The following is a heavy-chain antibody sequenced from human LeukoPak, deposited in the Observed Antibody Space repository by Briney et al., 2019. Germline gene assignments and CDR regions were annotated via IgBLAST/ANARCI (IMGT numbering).Heavy chain of an antibody. CDR1: GGSFSGYY. CDR2: INHSGST. CDR3: ARVRRSSTSCLFDY. Sequence: SETLSLTCAVYGGSFSGYYWSWIRQPPGKGLEWIGEINHSGSTNYNPSLKSRVTMSVDTSKNQFSLKLSSVTAADTAVYYCARVRRSSTSCLFDYWGQGTLVTVSS. D-gene: IGHD2-2*01. J-gene: IGHJ4*02. V-gene: IGHV4-34*01.